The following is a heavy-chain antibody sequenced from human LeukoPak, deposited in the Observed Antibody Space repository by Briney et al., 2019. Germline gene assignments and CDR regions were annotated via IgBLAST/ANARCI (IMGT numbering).Heavy chain of an antibody. CDR2: ISNSGGRT. CDR1: GFTFSSYA. Sequence: GGSLRLSCAASGFTFSSYAMSWVRQAPGKGLEWVSSISNSGGRTFYTDSVKGRFTISRDNAKNSVYLQMNSLRTEDTAVYYCARGPHWGQGTLVTVSS. J-gene: IGHJ4*02. V-gene: IGHV3-21*01. CDR3: ARGPH.